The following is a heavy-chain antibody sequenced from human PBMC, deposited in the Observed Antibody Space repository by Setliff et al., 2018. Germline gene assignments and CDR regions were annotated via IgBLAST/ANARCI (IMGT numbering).Heavy chain of an antibody. D-gene: IGHD3-10*01. CDR1: GFTFSRYA. J-gene: IGHJ4*02. Sequence: HPGGSLRLSCVASGFTFSRYAMSWVRQAPGKGLEWVSAISGSGDSTFYADSVKGRFTISRDNSKNTLSLQVNSLRAEDTAVYYCRVWIGDLSRDFWGRGTLVTVSS. CDR3: RVWIGDLSRDF. V-gene: IGHV3-23*01. CDR2: ISGSGDST.